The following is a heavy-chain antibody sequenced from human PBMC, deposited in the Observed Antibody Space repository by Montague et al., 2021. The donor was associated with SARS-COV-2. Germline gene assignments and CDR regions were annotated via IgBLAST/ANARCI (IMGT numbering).Heavy chain of an antibody. J-gene: IGHJ3*02. CDR2: FYSVGST. CDR3: ARETMTADAFDI. D-gene: IGHD1-14*01. V-gene: IGHV4-59*02. CDR1: GASVGSSD. Sequence: SKTLSLTCTVSGASVGSSDRGWIRQSPGKGLEWIGYFYSVGSTDYNPSLKSRATISRDTSKNQFSLKVRSVTAADTAVYYCARETMTADAFDIWGQGTMVTVSS.